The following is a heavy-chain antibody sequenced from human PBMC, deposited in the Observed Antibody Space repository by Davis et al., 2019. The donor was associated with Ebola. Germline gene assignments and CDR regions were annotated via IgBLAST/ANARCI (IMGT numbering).Heavy chain of an antibody. J-gene: IGHJ4*02. CDR2: IRSKANSYAT. CDR1: GFTFSGSA. Sequence: GESLKISCAASGFTFSGSAMHWVRQASGKGLEWVGRIRSKANSYATAYAASVKGRFTISRDDSKNTAYLQMNNLKTEDTAVYYCTSTWSTIDYWGQGTLVTVSS. V-gene: IGHV3-73*01. D-gene: IGHD1-14*01. CDR3: TSTWSTIDY.